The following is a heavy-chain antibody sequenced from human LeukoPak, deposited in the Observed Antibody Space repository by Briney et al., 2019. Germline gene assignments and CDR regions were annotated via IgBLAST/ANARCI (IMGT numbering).Heavy chain of an antibody. CDR1: GFSVSYYV. CDR3: ARARGDSSPASRYFDY. D-gene: IGHD5-18*01. J-gene: IGHJ4*02. CDR2: IATDGGER. Sequence: GGSLRLSCAGSGFSVSYYVMNWVRQAPGKGLEWVALIATDGGERYYADSVKGRFTISRDNSKNTLYVQMNSLRPEDTAIYYCARARGDSSPASRYFDYWGQGAPVTVSS. V-gene: IGHV3-30-3*01.